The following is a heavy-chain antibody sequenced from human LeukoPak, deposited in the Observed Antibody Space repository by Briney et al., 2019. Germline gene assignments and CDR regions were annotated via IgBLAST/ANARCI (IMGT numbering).Heavy chain of an antibody. D-gene: IGHD5-24*01. CDR3: AREMATIKYFDY. CDR2: IYYSGST. J-gene: IGHJ4*02. Sequence: PSETLSLTCTVSGVSISGYYWSWIRQPPGKGLEWIGYIYYSGSTNYNPSLKSRVTISVDTSKNQFSLKLSSVTAADTAVYYCAREMATIKYFDYWGQGTLVIVSS. CDR1: GVSISGYY. V-gene: IGHV4-59*01.